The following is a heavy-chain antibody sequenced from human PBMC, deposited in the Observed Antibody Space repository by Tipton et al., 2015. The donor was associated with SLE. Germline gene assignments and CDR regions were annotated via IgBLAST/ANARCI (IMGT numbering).Heavy chain of an antibody. CDR1: GYTFTSYG. CDR3: ARDKERQWLVRRDAFDL. Sequence: SGAEVKKPGASVKVSCKASGYTFTSYGISWVRQAPGQGLEWMGWISVYNGNTNYAQKLQGRVTMTTDTSTSTAYMELRSLRSDDTAVYYCARDKERQWLVRRDAFDLWGKGAMVTVSS. V-gene: IGHV1-18*01. J-gene: IGHJ3*01. CDR2: ISVYNGNT. D-gene: IGHD6-19*01.